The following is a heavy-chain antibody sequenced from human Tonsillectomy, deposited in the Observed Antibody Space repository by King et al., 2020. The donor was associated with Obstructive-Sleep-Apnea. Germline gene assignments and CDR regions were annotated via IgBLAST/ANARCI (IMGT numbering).Heavy chain of an antibody. V-gene: IGHV4-39*07. J-gene: IGHJ4*02. CDR1: GGSINTSDYN. D-gene: IGHD3-10*01. CDR3: ARVDYYGSGTYYIDY. Sequence: QLQESGPGLVKPSETLSLTCTVSGGSINTSDYNWAWIRQPPGKGLEWSGTIDYSGSTYYNPSLKSRVTISVDTSKNQFSLQLNSVTAADTAVYYCARVDYYGSGTYYIDYWGQGTLDTVSS. CDR2: IDYSGST.